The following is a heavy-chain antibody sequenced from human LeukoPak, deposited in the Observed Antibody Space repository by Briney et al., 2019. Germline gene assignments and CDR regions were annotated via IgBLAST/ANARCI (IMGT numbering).Heavy chain of an antibody. CDR3: ARSYGALFFDY. Sequence: GGSLRLSCAASGFTFSSYAMHWVRQAPGKGLEWVSFISSSSSHIYYADSVKGRFTISRDNAKNSLFLQMNSLRAEDTAVYYCARSYGALFFDYWGQGTLVTVSS. CDR1: GFTFSSYA. J-gene: IGHJ4*02. CDR2: ISSSSSHI. V-gene: IGHV3-21*01. D-gene: IGHD4-17*01.